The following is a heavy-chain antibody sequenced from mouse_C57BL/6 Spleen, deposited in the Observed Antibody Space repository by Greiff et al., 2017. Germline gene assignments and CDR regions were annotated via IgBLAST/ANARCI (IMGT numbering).Heavy chain of an antibody. J-gene: IGHJ2*01. CDR2: INPSNGGT. V-gene: IGHV1-53*01. CDR3: ARRHYYGAYHFDY. CDR1: GYTFTSYW. Sequence: QVQLKQPGTELVKPGASVKLSCKASGYTFTSYWMHWVKQRPGQGLEWIGNINPSNGGTTYNEKFKSKATLTVDKSSSTAYMQLSSLTSEDSAVYYCARRHYYGAYHFDYWGQGTTLTVSA. D-gene: IGHD1-2*01.